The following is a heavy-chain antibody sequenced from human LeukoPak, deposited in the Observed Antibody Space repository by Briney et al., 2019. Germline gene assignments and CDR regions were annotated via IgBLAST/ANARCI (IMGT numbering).Heavy chain of an antibody. J-gene: IGHJ4*02. Sequence: GRSLRLSCAASGFTFSSYGMHWVRQAPGKGLEWVAVISYDGSNKYYVDSVKGRFTISRDNSKNTLYLQMNSLRAEDTVVYYCAKGGEGGYDFSIVYWGQGTLVTVSS. CDR2: ISYDGSNK. D-gene: IGHD5-12*01. CDR1: GFTFSSYG. V-gene: IGHV3-30*18. CDR3: AKGGEGGYDFSIVY.